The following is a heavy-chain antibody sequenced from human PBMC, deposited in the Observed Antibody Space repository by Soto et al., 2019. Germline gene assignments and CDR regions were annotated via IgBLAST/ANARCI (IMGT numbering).Heavy chain of an antibody. CDR3: ARGSNTIFGVVSDAFDI. D-gene: IGHD3-3*01. Sequence: GGSLRLSCAASGFTFSSYGMHWVRQAPGKGLEWVAVIWYDGSNKYYADSVKGRFTISRDNSKNTLYLQMNSLRAEDTAVYYCARGSNTIFGVVSDAFDIWGQGTMVTVSS. J-gene: IGHJ3*02. CDR2: IWYDGSNK. V-gene: IGHV3-33*01. CDR1: GFTFSSYG.